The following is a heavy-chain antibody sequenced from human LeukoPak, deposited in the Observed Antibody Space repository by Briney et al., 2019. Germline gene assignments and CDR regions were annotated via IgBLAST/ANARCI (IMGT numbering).Heavy chain of an antibody. V-gene: IGHV3-30-3*01. CDR3: ASLAAVTSIDY. D-gene: IGHD4-17*01. CDR2: ISYDGSNK. CDR1: GFTFSSYA. Sequence: GGSLRLSCAASGFTFSSYAMHWVRQAPGKGLEWVAVISYDGSNKYYADSVKGRFTISRDSSKNTLFLQMNSLRAEDMAVYYCASLAAVTSIDYWGQGTLVTVSS. J-gene: IGHJ4*02.